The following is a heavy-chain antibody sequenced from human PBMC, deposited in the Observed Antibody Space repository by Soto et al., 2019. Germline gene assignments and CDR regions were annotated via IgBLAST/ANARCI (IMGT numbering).Heavy chain of an antibody. CDR1: GGSISSYY. CDR2: IYYSGST. J-gene: IGHJ3*02. Sequence: PSETLSLTCTVSGGSISSYYWSWIRQPPGKGLEWIGYIYYSGSTNYNPSLKSRVTISVDTSKNQFSLKLSSVTAADTAVYYCARESLLWFGEYAFDIWGQGTMVTVSS. CDR3: ARESLLWFGEYAFDI. D-gene: IGHD3-10*01. V-gene: IGHV4-59*01.